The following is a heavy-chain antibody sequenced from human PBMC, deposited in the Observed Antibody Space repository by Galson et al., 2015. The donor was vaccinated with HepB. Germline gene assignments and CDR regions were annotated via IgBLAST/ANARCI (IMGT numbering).Heavy chain of an antibody. D-gene: IGHD2-2*01. Sequence: SLRLSCAASGFTFSSYGMHWVRQAPGKGLEWVAVIWYDGSNKYYADSVKGRFTISRDNSKNTLYLQMNSLRAEDTAVYYCARGGLDIVVVPAAEDCGGDCYPGDYFDYWGQGTLVTVSS. V-gene: IGHV3-33*01. CDR1: GFTFSSYG. CDR3: ARGGLDIVVVPAAEDCGGDCYPGDYFDY. J-gene: IGHJ4*02. CDR2: IWYDGSNK.